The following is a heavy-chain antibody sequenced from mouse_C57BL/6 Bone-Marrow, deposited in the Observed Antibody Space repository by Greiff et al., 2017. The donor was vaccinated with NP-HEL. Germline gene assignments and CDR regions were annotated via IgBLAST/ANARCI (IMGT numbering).Heavy chain of an antibody. Sequence: QVQLQQPGAELVKPGASVKMSCKASGYTFTSYWITWVKQRPGQGLEWIGDIYPGSGSTNYNEKFKSKATLTVDTSSSTAYMQLSSLTSEDSAVYDCARRHYGSSYEGFAYWGQGTLVTVSA. J-gene: IGHJ3*01. D-gene: IGHD1-1*01. V-gene: IGHV1-55*01. CDR1: GYTFTSYW. CDR3: ARRHYGSSYEGFAY. CDR2: IYPGSGST.